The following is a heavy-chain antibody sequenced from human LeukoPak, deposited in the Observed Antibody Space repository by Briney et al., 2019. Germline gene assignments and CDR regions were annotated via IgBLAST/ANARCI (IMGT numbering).Heavy chain of an antibody. CDR2: IYYSGST. V-gene: IGHV4-39*01. Sequence: PSETLSLTCTVSGGPISSSSYYWGWIRQPPGKGLEWIGSIYYSGSTYYNPSLKSRVTISVDTSKNQFSLKLSSVTAADTAVYYCARSEVGATQIEYDYWGQGTLVTVSS. D-gene: IGHD1-26*01. CDR1: GGPISSSSYY. J-gene: IGHJ4*02. CDR3: ARSEVGATQIEYDY.